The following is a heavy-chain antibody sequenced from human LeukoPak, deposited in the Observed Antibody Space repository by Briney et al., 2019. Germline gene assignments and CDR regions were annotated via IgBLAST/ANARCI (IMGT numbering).Heavy chain of an antibody. CDR1: GFTFSSYS. D-gene: IGHD3-22*01. Sequence: GGSLRLSCAASGFTFSSYSMNWVRQAPGKGLEWVSYISSSSSTIYYADSVKGRFTISRDNAKNSLYLQMNSLRAEDTALYYCARVYYYDSSGYYYFDYWGQGTLVTVSS. CDR2: ISSSSSTI. V-gene: IGHV3-48*04. CDR3: ARVYYYDSSGYYYFDY. J-gene: IGHJ4*02.